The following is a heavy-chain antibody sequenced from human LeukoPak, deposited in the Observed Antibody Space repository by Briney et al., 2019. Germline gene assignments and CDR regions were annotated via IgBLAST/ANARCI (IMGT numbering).Heavy chain of an antibody. CDR2: IYHNGNT. Sequence: SETLSLTCTVTGGSIYSAGDYWSWIRQHPGKGLEWIGYIYHNGNTYYHPSLKSRVTISVDTSKNQFSLKLSSVTAADTAVYYCARSYSSSWYSWFDPWGQGTLVTVSS. V-gene: IGHV4-31*03. D-gene: IGHD6-13*01. CDR1: GGSIYSAGDY. CDR3: ARSYSSSWYSWFDP. J-gene: IGHJ5*02.